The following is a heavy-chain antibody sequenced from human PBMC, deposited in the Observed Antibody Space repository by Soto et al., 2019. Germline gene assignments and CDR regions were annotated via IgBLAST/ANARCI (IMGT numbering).Heavy chain of an antibody. CDR3: SRVDPSAKSPDY. V-gene: IGHV1-24*01. J-gene: IGHJ4*02. D-gene: IGHD2-15*01. Sequence: ASVHVSCKVSGYTLTEVSMHWVRQAPGKGLEWMGGFDPEDGETIYAQKFQGRVTMTEDTSTDTAYMELSSLRSEDTAVYYCSRVDPSAKSPDYWGQGTLVTVSS. CDR1: GYTLTEVS. CDR2: FDPEDGET.